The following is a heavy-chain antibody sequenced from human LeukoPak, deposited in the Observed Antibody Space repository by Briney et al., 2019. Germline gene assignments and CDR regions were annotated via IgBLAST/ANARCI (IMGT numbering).Heavy chain of an antibody. CDR3: TRRQAFDY. CDR1: GFNFGDDA. J-gene: IGHJ4*02. Sequence: QSGGSLRLSCTASGFNFGDDAMSWVRQAPGKGLEWVGFIRSKGYGGTTEYAAAVKGRFAISRDDSKSIGYLQMNSLKTEDTAVYYCTRRQAFDYWGQGTLVTVSS. CDR2: IRSKGYGGTT. V-gene: IGHV3-49*04.